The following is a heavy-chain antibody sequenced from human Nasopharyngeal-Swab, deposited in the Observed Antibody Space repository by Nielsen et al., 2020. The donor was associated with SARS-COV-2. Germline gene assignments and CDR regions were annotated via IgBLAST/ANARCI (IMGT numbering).Heavy chain of an antibody. CDR3: ARDGLDYDFWSAYFMDV. V-gene: IGHV3-69-1*01. Sequence: WIRPPPGQGLEWVSSISSSSYIYYADSVKGRFTISRDNAKNSLYLQMNSLRAEDTAVYYCARDGLDYDFWSAYFMDVWGQGTTVTVSS. D-gene: IGHD3-3*01. J-gene: IGHJ6*02. CDR2: ISSSSYI.